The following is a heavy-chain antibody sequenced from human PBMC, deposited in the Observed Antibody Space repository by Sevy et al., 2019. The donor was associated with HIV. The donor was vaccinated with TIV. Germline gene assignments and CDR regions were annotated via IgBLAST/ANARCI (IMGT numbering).Heavy chain of an antibody. D-gene: IGHD2-15*01. CDR2: INWDGSST. Sequence: GGSLRLSCAGSGFTFNDYTIHWVRQAPGKGLEWVSLINWDGSSTYYADSVKGRFTISRDKSKNSLYLQMNSLRTEDTAMYYCARDTAGEGGGSGALDYWGQGTLVTVSS. V-gene: IGHV3-43*01. CDR3: ARDTAGEGGGSGALDY. J-gene: IGHJ4*02. CDR1: GFTFNDYT.